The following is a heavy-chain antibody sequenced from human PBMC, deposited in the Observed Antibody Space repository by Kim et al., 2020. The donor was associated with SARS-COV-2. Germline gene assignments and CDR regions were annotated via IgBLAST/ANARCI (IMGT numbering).Heavy chain of an antibody. CDR2: IYHSGST. CDR1: GGSISSSNW. CDR3: SCRYGDYVGWFDP. D-gene: IGHD4-17*01. V-gene: IGHV4-4*02. Sequence: SETLSLTCAVSGGSISSSNWWSWVRQPPGKGLEWIGEIYHSGSTNYNPSLQRRVTISVAKSKNQFSLKLSAVTAADTAVYYCSCRYGDYVGWFDPWGQGTLVTVSS. J-gene: IGHJ5*02.